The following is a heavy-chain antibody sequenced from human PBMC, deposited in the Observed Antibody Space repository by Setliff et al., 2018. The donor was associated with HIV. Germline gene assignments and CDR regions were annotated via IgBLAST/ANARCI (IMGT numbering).Heavy chain of an antibody. CDR3: ARVGLSAVPFPTVY. J-gene: IGHJ4*02. D-gene: IGHD4-4*01. CDR2: ISAYDGDT. Sequence: VSCKASNSTFTNYAITWVRQAPGQRPEWMGWISAYDGDTKYAQKFHNRLSMTADTSTTTAYMDLRGLTSDDTGVYYCARVGLSAVPFPTVYWGQGTLVTVSS. CDR1: NSTFTNYA. V-gene: IGHV1-18*01.